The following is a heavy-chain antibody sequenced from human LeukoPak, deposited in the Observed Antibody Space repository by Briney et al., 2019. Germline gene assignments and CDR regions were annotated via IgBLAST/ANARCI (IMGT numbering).Heavy chain of an antibody. D-gene: IGHD2-21*02. J-gene: IGHJ4*02. Sequence: AGGSLRLSCAASGFTFSSSWMSWVRQAPGKGLEWVANIKPDGSEKFHVDSVKGRFTISRDNSKSSLSLQMNSLRAEVTAVYYCARYGLTAALDFWGQGTLVTVSS. CDR2: IKPDGSEK. CDR3: ARYGLTAALDF. CDR1: GFTFSSSW. V-gene: IGHV3-7*01.